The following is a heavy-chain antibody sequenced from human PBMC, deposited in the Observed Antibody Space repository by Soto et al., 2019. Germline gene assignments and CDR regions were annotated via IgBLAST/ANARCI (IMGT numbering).Heavy chain of an antibody. CDR2: ISYDGSNK. V-gene: IGHV3-30*18. CDR1: GFTFSSYG. J-gene: IGHJ4*02. D-gene: IGHD6-6*01. CDR3: AKAPRIPQNSMIAARLFTFDY. Sequence: QVQLVESGGGVVQPGRSLRLSCAASGFTFSSYGMHWVRQAPGRGLEWVAVISYDGSNKYYADSVKGRFTISRDNSKNTLYLQMNSLRAEDTAVYYCAKAPRIPQNSMIAARLFTFDYWGQGTLVTVSS.